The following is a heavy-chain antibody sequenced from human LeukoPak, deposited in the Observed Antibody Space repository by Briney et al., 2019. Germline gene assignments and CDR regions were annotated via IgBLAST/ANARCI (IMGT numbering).Heavy chain of an antibody. Sequence: SETLSLTCTVSGGSISSYYCSWIRQPPGKGLEWIGYIYYSGSTNYNPSLKSRATISVDTSKNQFSLKLSSVTAADTAVYYCARVLRFLEWSQYYFDYWGQGTLVTVSS. CDR2: IYYSGST. V-gene: IGHV4-59*08. CDR1: GGSISSYY. CDR3: ARVLRFLEWSQYYFDY. J-gene: IGHJ4*02. D-gene: IGHD3-3*01.